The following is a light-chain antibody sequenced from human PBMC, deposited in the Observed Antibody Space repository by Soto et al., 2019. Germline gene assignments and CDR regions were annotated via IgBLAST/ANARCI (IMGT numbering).Light chain of an antibody. Sequence: ENVLTQSPGPLSFSPGEKAPLSCRAIQSVSSSYFAWYQQRFGQAPRLLIYGASSRATGIPDRFSGSGSGTDFTLTISRLEPEDFAVYYCQQYGSSSWTFGQGTKV. J-gene: IGKJ1*01. CDR2: GAS. V-gene: IGKV3-20*01. CDR1: QSVSSSY. CDR3: QQYGSSSWT.